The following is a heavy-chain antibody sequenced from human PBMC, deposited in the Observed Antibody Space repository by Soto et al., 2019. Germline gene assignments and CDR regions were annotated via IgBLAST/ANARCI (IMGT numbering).Heavy chain of an antibody. CDR1: GGSISSGGYY. V-gene: IGHV4-31*03. J-gene: IGHJ4*02. D-gene: IGHD2-2*01. CDR3: ARGEYQLREGFDY. CDR2: IYYSGST. Sequence: SETLSLTCTVSGGSISSGGYYWSWIRQHPEKGMEWIGYIYYSGSTYYNPSLKSRVTISVDTSKNQFSLKLSSVTAADTAVYYCARGEYQLREGFDYWGQGTLVT.